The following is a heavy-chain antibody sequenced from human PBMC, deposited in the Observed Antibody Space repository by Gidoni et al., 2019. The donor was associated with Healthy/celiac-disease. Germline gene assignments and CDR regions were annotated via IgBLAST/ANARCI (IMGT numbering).Heavy chain of an antibody. J-gene: IGHJ6*02. V-gene: IGHV3-49*04. D-gene: IGHD3-3*01. CDR2: IRRNASGGTT. Sequence: ELQLVVSGGGSVQPGRSLRLPCTTSGFTFGAYAMIWVRQAPRKGLGWVGFIRRNASGGTTDYAESVKGRFTISRDDSNSLAYLQANSLNTEDTAVYFCIRDEGLDRWGQGTTVTVSS. CDR1: GFTFGAYA. CDR3: IRDEGLDR.